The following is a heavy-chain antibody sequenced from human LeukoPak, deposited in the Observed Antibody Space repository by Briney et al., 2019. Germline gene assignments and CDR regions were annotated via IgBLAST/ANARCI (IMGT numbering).Heavy chain of an antibody. Sequence: SETLSLTFTVSGGSIIIYYWSWIRQPPGKGLEWIGYIYYSGSTNYNPSLKSRVTISVDTSKNQFSLKLSSVTAADTAVYYCARAGRDGYNADYWGQGTLVTVSS. J-gene: IGHJ4*02. V-gene: IGHV4-59*12. CDR1: GGSIIIYY. D-gene: IGHD5-12*01. CDR3: ARAGRDGYNADY. CDR2: IYYSGST.